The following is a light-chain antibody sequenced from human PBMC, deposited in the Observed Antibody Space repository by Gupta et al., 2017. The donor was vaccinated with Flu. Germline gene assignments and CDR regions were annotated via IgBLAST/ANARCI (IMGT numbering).Light chain of an antibody. CDR1: QRISSY. CDR3: QHRDSTPYT. Sequence: DIQMTHSPSSLSASVGDRITITCRASQRISSYLNWYQQQPGKAPKLLIYAASTLKSGVPSRFSGSGYGTDFTLTISRRQPEDFANYYCQHRDSTPYTFGQGTKVEIK. CDR2: AAS. J-gene: IGKJ2*01. V-gene: IGKV1-39*01.